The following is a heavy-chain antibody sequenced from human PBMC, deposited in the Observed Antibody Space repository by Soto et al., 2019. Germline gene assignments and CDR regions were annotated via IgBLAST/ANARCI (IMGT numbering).Heavy chain of an antibody. D-gene: IGHD6-13*01. Sequence: PGGSLRLSCAASGFTFSSYSMNWVRQAPGKGLEWVSYISSSSSSTIYYADSVKGRFTISRDNAKNSLYLQMNSLRAEDTAVYYCARDSRQQLGPYYMDVWGKGTTVTVSS. CDR2: ISSSSSSTI. CDR3: ARDSRQQLGPYYMDV. J-gene: IGHJ6*03. V-gene: IGHV3-48*01. CDR1: GFTFSSYS.